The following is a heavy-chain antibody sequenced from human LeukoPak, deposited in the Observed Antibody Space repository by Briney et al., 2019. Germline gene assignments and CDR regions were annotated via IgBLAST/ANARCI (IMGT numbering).Heavy chain of an antibody. CDR2: IYYSGST. CDR1: GGSISDSNYY. V-gene: IGHV4-39*01. CDR3: ARQSTIAAARIDP. D-gene: IGHD6-25*01. Sequence: SETLSLTCTVSGGSISDSNYYWGWIRQPPGRGLEWIGNIYYSGSTYYSPSLKRRVTVSVDTSKNQFSLKLSSVTAADTAVYYCARQSTIAAARIDPWGQGTLVTVSS. J-gene: IGHJ5*02.